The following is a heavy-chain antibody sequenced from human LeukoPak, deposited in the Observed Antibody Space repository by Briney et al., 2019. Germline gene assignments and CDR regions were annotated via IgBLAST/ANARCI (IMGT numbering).Heavy chain of an antibody. Sequence: GGSPRLSCAASGFTFSSYSMNWVRQAPGKGLEWVSSISSSSSYIYYADSVKGRFTISRGNAKNSLYLQMNSLRAEDTAVYYCASLYDSTGPGFDPWGQGTLVTVSS. V-gene: IGHV3-21*01. D-gene: IGHD3-22*01. CDR3: ASLYDSTGPGFDP. CDR1: GFTFSSYS. CDR2: ISSSSSYI. J-gene: IGHJ5*02.